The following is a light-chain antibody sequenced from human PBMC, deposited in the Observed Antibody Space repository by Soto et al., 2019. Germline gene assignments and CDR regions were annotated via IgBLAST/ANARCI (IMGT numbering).Light chain of an antibody. J-gene: IGLJ1*01. CDR3: QAWDSTTGV. Sequence: SYELTQPPSVSVSPGQTASITCSGDLLGDKYASWYQQKPGQSPVLVIYHNNRRPSGIPERFSGSNSVNIATLTISGTQPMDEADYYCQAWDSTTGVFGTGTKLTVL. CDR1: LLGDKY. V-gene: IGLV3-1*01. CDR2: HNN.